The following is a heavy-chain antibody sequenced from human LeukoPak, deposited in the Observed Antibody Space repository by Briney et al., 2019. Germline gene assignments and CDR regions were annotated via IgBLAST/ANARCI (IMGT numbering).Heavy chain of an antibody. Sequence: GGSLRLSCAASGCTFSIYWMNWVRQAPGKGLEWVASIKQDGSETYYMESVQGRFTISRDNDMNFLYLQLSSLRAEDTAVYYCTRENSGSLSLEYWGQGTLVTVSS. CDR3: TRENSGSLSLEY. V-gene: IGHV3-7*01. D-gene: IGHD1-26*01. CDR1: GCTFSIYW. J-gene: IGHJ4*02. CDR2: IKQDGSET.